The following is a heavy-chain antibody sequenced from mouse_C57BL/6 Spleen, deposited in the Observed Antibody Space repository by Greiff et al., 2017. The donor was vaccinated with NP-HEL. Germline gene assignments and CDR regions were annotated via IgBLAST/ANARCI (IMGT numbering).Heavy chain of an antibody. CDR2: IDPANGNT. CDR1: GFNIKNTY. Sequence: VQLKESVAELVRPGASVKLSCTASGFNIKNTYMHWVKQRPEQGLEWIGRIDPANGNTHYAPKFQGKATITADTSSNTASLQLSSLTAEDTAIYYCASPSYDYDEYYFDYWGQGTTLTVSS. V-gene: IGHV14-3*01. D-gene: IGHD2-4*01. J-gene: IGHJ2*01. CDR3: ASPSYDYDEYYFDY.